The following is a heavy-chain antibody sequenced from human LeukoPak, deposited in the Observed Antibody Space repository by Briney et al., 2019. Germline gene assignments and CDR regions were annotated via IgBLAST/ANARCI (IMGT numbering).Heavy chain of an antibody. J-gene: IGHJ4*02. CDR1: GFTFSTYG. Sequence: GSLRLSCAASGFTFSTYGMGWVRQAPGKGPEWVAAISTNGHNAYYPDSVKGRFTISRDNSENTLYLQMNTLRAEDTAVYYCAKGHTGYFFTIDYWGQGTLVTVSS. V-gene: IGHV3-23*01. D-gene: IGHD5-18*01. CDR2: ISTNGHNA. CDR3: AKGHTGYFFTIDY.